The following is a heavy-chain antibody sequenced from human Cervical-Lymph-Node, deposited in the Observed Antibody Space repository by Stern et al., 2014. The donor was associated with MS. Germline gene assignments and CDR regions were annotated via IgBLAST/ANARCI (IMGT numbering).Heavy chain of an antibody. CDR3: ARVTIFGVILGDY. V-gene: IGHV3-11*01. Sequence: DQLVESGGGLVKPGGSLRLTCAGSGFIFSDYYMSWIRQAPGKGLEWLSYISTRGSTIYYADSVKGRFTISRDNAENSLYLRMNSLRAEDTAVYYCARVTIFGVILGDYWGQGTRVTVSS. CDR1: GFIFSDYY. J-gene: IGHJ4*02. CDR2: ISTRGSTI. D-gene: IGHD3-3*01.